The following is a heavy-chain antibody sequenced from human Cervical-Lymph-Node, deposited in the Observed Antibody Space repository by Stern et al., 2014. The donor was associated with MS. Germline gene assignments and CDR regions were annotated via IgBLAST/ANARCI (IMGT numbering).Heavy chain of an antibody. J-gene: IGHJ5*02. Sequence: VQLVESGTEVKRPGSPAKVSCKASGGTFSNNVISWVRQAPGQGLEWMGGVVPVFGSANYAPKFQGRVTITADESTSTTYMELHSLRSEDTAVYYCAISGVVARPGWLDPWGQGTLVIVSP. V-gene: IGHV1-69*01. CDR3: AISGVVARPGWLDP. CDR2: VVPVFGSA. D-gene: IGHD6-6*01. CDR1: GGTFSNNV.